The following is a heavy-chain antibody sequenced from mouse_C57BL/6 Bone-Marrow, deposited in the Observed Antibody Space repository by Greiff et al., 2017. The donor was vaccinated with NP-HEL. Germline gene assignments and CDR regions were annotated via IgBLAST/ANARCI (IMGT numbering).Heavy chain of an antibody. CDR3: TGVTTAVATWDY. CDR1: GFTFSDAW. J-gene: IGHJ2*01. CDR2: IRNKANNHAT. V-gene: IGHV6-6*01. D-gene: IGHD1-1*01. Sequence: LQQSGGGLVQPGGSMKLSCAASGFTFSDAWMDWVRQSPEKGLEWVAEIRNKANNHATYYAESVKGRFTISRDDSKSSVYLQMNSLRAEDTGIYYCTGVTTAVATWDYWGQGTTLTVSS.